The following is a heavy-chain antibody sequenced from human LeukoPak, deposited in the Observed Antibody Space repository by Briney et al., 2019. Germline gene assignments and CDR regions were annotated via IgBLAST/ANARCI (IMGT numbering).Heavy chain of an antibody. CDR2: IIPIFGTA. V-gene: IGHV1-69*05. D-gene: IGHD6-6*01. Sequence: SVKVSCKASGGTFSSYAISWVRQAPGQGLEWMGGIIPIFGTANYAQKFQGRVTITTDESTSTAYMELSSLRSEDTAVYYCVREASRVARLNWFDPWGQGTLVTVSS. CDR3: VREASRVARLNWFDP. J-gene: IGHJ5*02. CDR1: GGTFSSYA.